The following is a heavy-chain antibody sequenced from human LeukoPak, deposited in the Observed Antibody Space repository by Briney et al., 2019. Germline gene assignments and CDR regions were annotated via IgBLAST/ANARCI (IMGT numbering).Heavy chain of an antibody. D-gene: IGHD2-15*01. J-gene: IGHJ6*02. CDR3: AKDIRRCSGGSCYSGLGYYYYYGMDV. Sequence: GRSLRLSCAASGFTFDDYAMHWARQAPGKGLEWVSGISWNSGSIGYADSVKGRFTFSRDNAKNSLYLQMNSLRAEDTALYYCAKDIRRCSGGSCYSGLGYYYYYGMDVWGQGTTVTVS. CDR2: ISWNSGSI. V-gene: IGHV3-9*01. CDR1: GFTFDDYA.